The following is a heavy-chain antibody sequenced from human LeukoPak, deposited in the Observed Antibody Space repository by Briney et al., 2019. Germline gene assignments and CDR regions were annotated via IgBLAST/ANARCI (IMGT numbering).Heavy chain of an antibody. CDR1: GYTFTGYY. CDR2: ISVYNGHT. D-gene: IGHD2-2*01. J-gene: IGHJ4*02. V-gene: IGHV1-18*04. CDR3: ARDLCSSTSCYADG. Sequence: ASVKVSCKASGYTFTGYYMHWVRQAPGQGLEWMGWISVYNGHTNYSQKLQGRVTMTTDTSTSTAYMDLRSLRSDDTAVYYCARDLCSSTSCYADGWGQGTLVTVSS.